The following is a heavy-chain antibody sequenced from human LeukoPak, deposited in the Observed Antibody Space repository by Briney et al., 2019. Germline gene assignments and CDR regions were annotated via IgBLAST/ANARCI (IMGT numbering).Heavy chain of an antibody. CDR1: GYTFTSNG. V-gene: IGHV1-18*01. J-gene: IGHJ4*02. CDR2: ISAYNGNT. D-gene: IGHD3-3*01. Sequence: ASVKVSCKASGYTFTSNGISWVRQAPGQGLEWMGWISAYNGNTNYAQKVQGRVTMTTDTSTSTAYMELRSLRSDDTAVYYCARARRLRFLEWTPDFDYWGQGTLVTVSS. CDR3: ARARRLRFLEWTPDFDY.